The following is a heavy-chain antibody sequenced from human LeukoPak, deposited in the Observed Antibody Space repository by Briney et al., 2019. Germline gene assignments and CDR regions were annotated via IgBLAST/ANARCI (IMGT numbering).Heavy chain of an antibody. J-gene: IGHJ4*02. CDR2: INPNSGGT. CDR3: AREVARTTEIPIAAAGEGIDY. CDR1: GYTFTVCY. Sequence: ASVKVSFKASGYTFTVCYMHWVRQAPGQGLEGMGWINPNSGGTNYSQKFQGRVTITRDTSISTAYMELSRLRSDDTAVYYCAREVARTTEIPIAAAGEGIDYWGQGTLVTVSS. D-gene: IGHD6-13*01. V-gene: IGHV1-2*02.